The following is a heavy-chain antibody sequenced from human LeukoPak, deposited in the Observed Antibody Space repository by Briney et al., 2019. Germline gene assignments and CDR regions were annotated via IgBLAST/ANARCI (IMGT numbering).Heavy chain of an antibody. Sequence: PGGSLRLSCLASGFTFNLYSMHWVRQAPGKGLEFVSVISSDGVYTYYAYSVKGRFTISRDNSKNTVYLQMSSLGADDTAVYYCAKVLDYCDGGTCYDSGMDSWGQGTPVSSSS. J-gene: IGHJ4*02. V-gene: IGHV3-64D*08. CDR3: AKVLDYCDGGTCYDSGMDS. CDR2: ISSDGVYT. CDR1: GFTFNLYS. D-gene: IGHD2-15*01.